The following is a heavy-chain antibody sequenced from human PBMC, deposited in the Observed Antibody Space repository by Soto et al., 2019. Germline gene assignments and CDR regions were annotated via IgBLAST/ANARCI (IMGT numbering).Heavy chain of an antibody. CDR2: ISPNSGGT. CDR1: GSTFTGYY. Sequence: QVQLVQSGAEVKTSGASVKVSCKASGSTFTGYYIHWVRQAPGQGLEWMGEISPNSGGTKYAQKFQGRVTMTRDTSISTVYMELSNLSPDDTAVYYCGRGRSGELVVFYWGQGTLVTVYS. V-gene: IGHV1-2*02. J-gene: IGHJ4*02. D-gene: IGHD1-7*01. CDR3: GRGRSGELVVFY.